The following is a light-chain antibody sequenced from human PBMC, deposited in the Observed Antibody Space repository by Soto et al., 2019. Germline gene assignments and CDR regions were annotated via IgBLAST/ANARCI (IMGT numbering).Light chain of an antibody. V-gene: IGLV3-27*01. CDR1: VLAKKY. CDR2: KDS. CDR3: YSAADNNLGV. Sequence: SYELTQPSSVSVSPGQTARITCSGDVLAKKYARWFQQKPGQAPVLVIYKDSERPSGIPERFSGSSSGTTVTLTISGAQVEDEADYYCYSAADNNLGVFGGGTKVPS. J-gene: IGLJ3*02.